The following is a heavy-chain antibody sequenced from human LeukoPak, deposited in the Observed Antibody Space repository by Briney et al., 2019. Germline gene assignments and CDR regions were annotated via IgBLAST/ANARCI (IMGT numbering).Heavy chain of an antibody. CDR3: ATTYSSSWYGVADY. Sequence: SETLSLTCTVSGGSISGYYWSWIRQPPGKGLEWIGYIYYSGSTNYNPSLKSRVTISVDTSKNQFSLKLSSVTAADTAVYYCATTYSSSWYGVADYWGQGTLVTVSS. J-gene: IGHJ4*02. D-gene: IGHD6-13*01. CDR2: IYYSGST. V-gene: IGHV4-59*01. CDR1: GGSISGYY.